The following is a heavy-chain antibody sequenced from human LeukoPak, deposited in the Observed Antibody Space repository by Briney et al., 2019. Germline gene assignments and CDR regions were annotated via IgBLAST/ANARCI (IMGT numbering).Heavy chain of an antibody. J-gene: IGHJ4*02. D-gene: IGHD2-15*01. CDR1: GGSMSNYY. CDR3: ARKYCSGGSCYYFDS. V-gene: IGHV4-4*07. Sequence: SETLSLTCTVSGGSMSNYYWSWIRQPAGKGLEWIGRTYSSGTTNYNPSLKSRVSMSVDPSKNQFSLKLTSVTAADTAVYYCARKYCSGGSCYYFDSWGQGTLVTVSS. CDR2: TYSSGTT.